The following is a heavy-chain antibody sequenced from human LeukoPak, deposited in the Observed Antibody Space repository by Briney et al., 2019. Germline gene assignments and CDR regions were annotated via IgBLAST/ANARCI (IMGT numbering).Heavy chain of an antibody. Sequence: SETLSLTCTVSCASITSYYWSWIRQPPGKGLEWIGYIYHTGSTNYNPSLKGRVTMSVDTSKNQFSLRLTSVTAADTAVYYCARDRWLDFWGQETLVTVSS. CDR1: CASITSYY. CDR3: ARDRWLDF. V-gene: IGHV4-59*01. CDR2: IYHTGST. J-gene: IGHJ5*01.